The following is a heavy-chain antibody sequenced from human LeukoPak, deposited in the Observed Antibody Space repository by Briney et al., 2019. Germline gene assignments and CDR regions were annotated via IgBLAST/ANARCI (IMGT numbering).Heavy chain of an antibody. CDR2: IIPIFGTA. CDR3: ARARAATPYYYYGMDV. Sequence: GASVKVSCKASGGTFSSYAISWVRQAPGQGLEWMGGIIPIFGTANYAQKFQGRVTITADESTSTAYMELSSLRSEDTAVYYCARARAATPYYYYGMDVWGQGTTVTVSS. J-gene: IGHJ6*02. CDR1: GGTFSSYA. V-gene: IGHV1-69*13. D-gene: IGHD2-15*01.